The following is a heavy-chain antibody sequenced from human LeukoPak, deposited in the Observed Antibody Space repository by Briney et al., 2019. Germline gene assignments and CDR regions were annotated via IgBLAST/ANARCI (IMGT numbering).Heavy chain of an antibody. CDR3: ARVTHPKSSGYDY. CDR2: IIPIFGTA. V-gene: IGHV1-69*01. D-gene: IGHD3-22*01. J-gene: IGHJ4*02. CDR1: GGTFSSYA. Sequence: ASVKVSCKASGGTFSSYAISWVRQAPGQGLEWMGGIIPIFGTANYAQKFQGKVTITADESTSTAYMELSSLRSEDTAVYYRARVTHPKSSGYDYWGQGTLVTVSS.